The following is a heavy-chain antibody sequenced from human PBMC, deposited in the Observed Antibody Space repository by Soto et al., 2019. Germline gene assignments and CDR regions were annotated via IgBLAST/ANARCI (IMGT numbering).Heavy chain of an antibody. CDR2: IYSGGSP. J-gene: IGHJ4*02. V-gene: IGHV3-53*01. CDR3: SRVYSSSEIDY. CDR1: GFTVSSNY. D-gene: IGHD6-13*01. Sequence: GGSLRLSCAASGFTVSSNYLSWVRQAPGKGLEWVSIIYSGGSPYYADPVKGRFTISRDNSRNTLYLQMNSLRAEDTAVYYCSRVYSSSEIDYLGQGTLVTASS.